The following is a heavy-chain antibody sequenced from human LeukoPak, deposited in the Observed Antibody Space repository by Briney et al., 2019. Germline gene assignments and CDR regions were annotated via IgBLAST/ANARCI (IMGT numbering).Heavy chain of an antibody. CDR2: IIPILGIA. J-gene: IGHJ4*02. CDR3: ARDGDGGNSDY. D-gene: IGHD4-23*01. CDR1: GGTXSSYA. V-gene: IGHV1-69*04. Sequence: SVKVSCKASGGTXSSYAISWVRQAPGQGLEWMGRIIPILGIANYAQKFQGRVTITADKSTSTAYMELSSLRSEDTAVYYCARDGDGGNSDYWGQGTLVTVSS.